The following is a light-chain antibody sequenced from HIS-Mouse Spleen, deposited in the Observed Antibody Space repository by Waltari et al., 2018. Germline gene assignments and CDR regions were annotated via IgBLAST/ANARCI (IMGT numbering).Light chain of an antibody. Sequence: EIVMTQSPATLSVSPGERATLSCRASQSVSSNLAWYQQKPGQAPRLLIYGASTRATGIPARFSGSGSGTEFTLTISSLQSEDFAVYHCQQYNNWPGMFGQGTKVEIK. CDR2: GAS. CDR1: QSVSSN. J-gene: IGKJ1*01. V-gene: IGKV3-15*01. CDR3: QQYNNWPGM.